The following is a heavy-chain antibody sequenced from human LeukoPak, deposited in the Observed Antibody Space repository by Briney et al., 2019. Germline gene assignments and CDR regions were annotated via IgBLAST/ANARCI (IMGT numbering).Heavy chain of an antibody. CDR2: GFYSGST. CDR3: ARVGLTGVPRY. D-gene: IGHD7-27*01. Sequence: SETLSLTCTVSGDSISNNSYCWGWIRQPPGKGLEWIGSGFYSGSTSYNPSLKSRVTISVDTSKNQFSLKLSSVTAADTAVYYCARVGLTGVPRYWGQGTLVTVSS. V-gene: IGHV4-39*07. CDR1: GDSISNNSYC. J-gene: IGHJ4*02.